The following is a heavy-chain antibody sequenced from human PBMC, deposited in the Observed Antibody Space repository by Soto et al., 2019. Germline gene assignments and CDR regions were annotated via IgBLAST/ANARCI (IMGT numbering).Heavy chain of an antibody. CDR3: ARDHERVVVPFLDY. J-gene: IGHJ4*01. V-gene: IGHV1-18*01. D-gene: IGHD3-22*01. CDR1: GYTFTSYG. CDR2: ISAYNGNT. Sequence: ASVKVSCKASGYTFTSYGISWVRQAPGQGLEWMGWISAYNGNTNYAQKLQGRVTMTTDTSTSTAYMELRSLRSDDTAVYYCARDHERVVVPFLDYWGHGTLVTVSS.